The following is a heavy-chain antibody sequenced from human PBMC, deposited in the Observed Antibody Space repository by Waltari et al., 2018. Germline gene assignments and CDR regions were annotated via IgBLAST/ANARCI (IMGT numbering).Heavy chain of an antibody. D-gene: IGHD3-16*01. CDR3: ARESRMSGPRSGGSRGPRLDY. Sequence: QVQLQQWGAGLLKPSETLSLTCAVYGGSFSGYYWSWIRQPPGKGLGWIGEINHSGSTNYNPSLKSRVTISVDTSKNQFSLKLSSVTAADTAVYYCARESRMSGPRSGGSRGPRLDYWGQGTLVTVSS. CDR2: INHSGST. CDR1: GGSFSGYY. J-gene: IGHJ4*02. V-gene: IGHV4-34*01.